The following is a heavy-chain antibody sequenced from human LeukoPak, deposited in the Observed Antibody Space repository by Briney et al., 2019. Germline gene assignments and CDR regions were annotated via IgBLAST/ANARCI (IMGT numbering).Heavy chain of an antibody. V-gene: IGHV3-21*04. CDR1: GFTFSNYN. CDR3: ATEGKTRTWNYYQAKPVY. D-gene: IGHD1-7*01. CDR2: ITSSSTYI. Sequence: PGGSLRLSCAASGFTFSNYNMNWVRQAPGKGLEWVSSITSSSTYIYYADSVKGRFTISRDNAKNSLYLQMNSLRAEDTAVYYCATEGKTRTWNYYQAKPVYWGQGTLVTVSS. J-gene: IGHJ4*02.